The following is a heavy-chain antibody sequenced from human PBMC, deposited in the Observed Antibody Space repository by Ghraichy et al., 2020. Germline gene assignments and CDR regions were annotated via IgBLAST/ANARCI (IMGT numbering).Heavy chain of an antibody. J-gene: IGHJ4*02. CDR1: GFTFSSYE. V-gene: IGHV3-48*03. CDR2: ISSSGSTI. CDR3: TREMILYGYYDFWSGRGMGDY. Sequence: GGSLRLSCAASGFTFSSYEMNWVRQAPGKGLEWVSYISSSGSTIYYADSVKGRFTISRDNAKNSLYLQMNSLRAEDTAVYYCTREMILYGYYDFWSGRGMGDYWGQGTLVTVSS. D-gene: IGHD3-3*01.